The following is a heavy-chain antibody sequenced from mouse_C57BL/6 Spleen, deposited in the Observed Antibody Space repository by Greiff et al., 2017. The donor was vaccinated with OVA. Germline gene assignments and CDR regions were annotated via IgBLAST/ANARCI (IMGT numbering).Heavy chain of an antibody. Sequence: VQLKESGPGLVKPSQSLSLTCSVTGYSITSGYYWNWIRQFPGNKLEWMGYISYDGSNNYNPSLKNRISITRDTSKNQFFLKLNSVTTEDTATYYCARKAYDYDGYAMDYWGQGTSVTVSA. J-gene: IGHJ4*01. CDR3: ARKAYDYDGYAMDY. CDR1: GYSITSGYY. D-gene: IGHD2-4*01. V-gene: IGHV3-6*01. CDR2: ISYDGSN.